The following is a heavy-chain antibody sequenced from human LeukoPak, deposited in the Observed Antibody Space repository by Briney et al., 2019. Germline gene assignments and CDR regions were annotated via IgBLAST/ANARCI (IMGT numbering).Heavy chain of an antibody. D-gene: IGHD2-2*01. CDR2: INPNSGGT. CDR1: GYTFTGYY. Sequence: GASVKVFCKAAGYTFTGYYMHWVRQAPGQGLDWMGWINPNSGGTNYAQKFQGRVTMTRDTSISTAYMELSRLRSDDPAVYYCARSMIRYCRSTRCSLGYWGQGTLVTVSS. CDR3: ARSMIRYCRSTRCSLGY. J-gene: IGHJ4*02. V-gene: IGHV1-2*02.